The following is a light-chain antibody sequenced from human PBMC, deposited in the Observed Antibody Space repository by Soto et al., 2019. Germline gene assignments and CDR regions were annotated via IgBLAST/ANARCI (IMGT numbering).Light chain of an antibody. CDR2: DAS. CDR1: QSIRSY. Sequence: DLQMTQSPSSLSASVGDRITITCRASQSIRSYLNWYQQKPGKAPKLLIFDASSLQSGVPSRFSGSGSGTDFTLTISSLQPEDFATYYCQQSYSTPQYTFGQGTKLEIK. J-gene: IGKJ2*01. V-gene: IGKV1-39*01. CDR3: QQSYSTPQYT.